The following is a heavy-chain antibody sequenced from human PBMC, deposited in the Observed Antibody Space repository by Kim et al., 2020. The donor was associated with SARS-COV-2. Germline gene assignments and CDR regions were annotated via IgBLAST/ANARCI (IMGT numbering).Heavy chain of an antibody. D-gene: IGHD2-2*02. Sequence: SETLSLTCTVSGGSISSYYWSWIRQPPGKGLEWIGYIYYSGSTTYNPSLKSRVTISVDTAKNQFSLELSSVTAADTAVYYCARGYCSSTSCYTGGGWYFDLWGRGTLVTVSS. J-gene: IGHJ2*01. V-gene: IGHV4-59*13. CDR1: GGSISSYY. CDR2: IYYSGST. CDR3: ARGYCSSTSCYTGGGWYFDL.